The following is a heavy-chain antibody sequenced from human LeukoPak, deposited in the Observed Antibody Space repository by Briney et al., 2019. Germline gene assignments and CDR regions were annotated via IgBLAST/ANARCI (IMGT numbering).Heavy chain of an antibody. V-gene: IGHV3-23*01. CDR2: ISDSGDST. D-gene: IGHD1-26*01. CDR1: GFTFNSYA. J-gene: IGHJ4*02. CDR3: AKGLRGIYDY. Sequence: PGGSLRLSCAASGFTFNSYAMTWVRQAPGKGLEWVSSISDSGDSTYYADSVKGRFTISRDNSKNTLYLQMNSLRAEDTAVYYCAKGLRGIYDYWGQGTLVTVSS.